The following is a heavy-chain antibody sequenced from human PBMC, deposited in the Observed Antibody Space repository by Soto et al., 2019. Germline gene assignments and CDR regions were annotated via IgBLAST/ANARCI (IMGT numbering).Heavy chain of an antibody. CDR1: GFTFIRYS. Sequence: GGSLRLSCAASGFTFIRYSMNWVRQAPGKGLEWVSSISSTTNYIYYGDSMKGRFTISRDNAKNSLYLEMNSLRAEDTAVYYCARESEDLTSNFDYWGQGTLVTVSS. CDR2: ISSTTNYI. V-gene: IGHV3-21*06. CDR3: ARESEDLTSNFDY. J-gene: IGHJ4*02.